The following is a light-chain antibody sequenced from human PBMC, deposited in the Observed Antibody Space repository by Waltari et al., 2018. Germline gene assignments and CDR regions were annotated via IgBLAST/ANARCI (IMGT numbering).Light chain of an antibody. J-gene: IGKJ2*01. CDR2: GAS. CDR3: QQRAGWPLYS. Sequence: EIVLTPSPDTLSLSPGDKAPLSCRASQSVGGYLAWYQHKPGQAPRLLISGASNRATGIPARFSGSGSGTDFTLTISSLEPEDFAVYYCQQRAGWPLYSFGQGTRLEI. CDR1: QSVGGY. V-gene: IGKV3-11*01.